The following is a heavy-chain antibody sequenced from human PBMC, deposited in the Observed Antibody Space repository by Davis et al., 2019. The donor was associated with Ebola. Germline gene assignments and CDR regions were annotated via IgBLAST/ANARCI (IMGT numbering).Heavy chain of an antibody. D-gene: IGHD4-11*01. CDR1: GFTFSSYS. CDR2: ISSSSSTI. Sequence: GGSLRLSCAASGFTFSSYSMNWVRQAPGKGLEWVSYISSSSSTIYYADSVKGRFTISRDNAKNSLYLQMNSLRAEDTAVYYCARVSTTVTTGWFDPWGQGTLVTVSS. V-gene: IGHV3-48*01. CDR3: ARVSTTVTTGWFDP. J-gene: IGHJ5*02.